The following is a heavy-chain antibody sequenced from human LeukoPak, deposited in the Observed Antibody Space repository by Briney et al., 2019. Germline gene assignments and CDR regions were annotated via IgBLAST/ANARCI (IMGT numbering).Heavy chain of an antibody. J-gene: IGHJ4*02. V-gene: IGHV3-30*02. D-gene: IGHD6-13*01. Sequence: GVSLRLSCAASGFTFSSYGMHWVRQAPGKGLEWVAFIRYDGSNKYYADSVKGRFTISRDNSKNTLYLQMNSLRAEDTAVYYCAKDKRGIAAAGTGYYFDYWGQGTLVTVSS. CDR2: IRYDGSNK. CDR3: AKDKRGIAAAGTGYYFDY. CDR1: GFTFSSYG.